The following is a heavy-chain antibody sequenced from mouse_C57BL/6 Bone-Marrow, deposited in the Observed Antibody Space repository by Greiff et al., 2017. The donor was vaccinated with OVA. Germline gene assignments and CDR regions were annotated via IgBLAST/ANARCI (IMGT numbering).Heavy chain of an antibody. CDR2: ISSGGSYT. V-gene: IGHV5-6*01. CDR3: SRQCGNCAWFAY. D-gene: IGHD2-1*01. CDR1: GFTFSSYG. J-gene: IGHJ3*01. Sequence: EVQGVESGGDLVKPGGSLKLSCAASGFTFSSYGMSWVRQTPDKRLEWVATISSGGSYTYYPDSVKGRFTITRDNAKNTLYLQMSSLKSEDTALYYCSRQCGNCAWFAYWGQGTLVTVSA.